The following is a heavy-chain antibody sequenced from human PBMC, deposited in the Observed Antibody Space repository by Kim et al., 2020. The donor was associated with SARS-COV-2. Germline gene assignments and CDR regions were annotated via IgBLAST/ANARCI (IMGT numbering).Heavy chain of an antibody. CDR3: ASLYRSGGSCYPPGDI. CDR1: GGSISSYY. J-gene: IGHJ3*02. CDR2: IYYSGST. Sequence: SETLSLTCTVSGGSISSYYWSWIRQPPGKGLEWIGYIYYSGSTNYNPSLKSRVTISVDTSKNQFSLKLSSVTAADTAVYYCASLYRSGGSCYPPGDIWG. V-gene: IGHV4-59*08. D-gene: IGHD2-15*01.